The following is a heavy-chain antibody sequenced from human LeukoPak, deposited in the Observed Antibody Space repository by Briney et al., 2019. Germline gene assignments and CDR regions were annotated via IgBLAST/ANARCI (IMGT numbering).Heavy chain of an antibody. CDR2: IYYSGST. CDR1: GGSISSYY. V-gene: IGHV4-59*01. CDR3: ARGSSGATPYYFDY. Sequence: PSETLSLTCTVSGGSISSYYWSWIRQSPGKGLEWIGYIYYSGSTNYNPSLKSRVTISVDTSKNQFSLKLSSVTAADTAVYYCARGSSGATPYYFDYWGQGTLVTVSS. J-gene: IGHJ4*02. D-gene: IGHD3-22*01.